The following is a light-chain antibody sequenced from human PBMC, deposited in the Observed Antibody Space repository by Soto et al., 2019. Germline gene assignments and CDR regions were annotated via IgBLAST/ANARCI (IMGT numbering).Light chain of an antibody. CDR3: SSYTSSSTWV. V-gene: IGLV2-14*01. CDR2: EVS. Sequence: QSVLTQPASVSGSPGQSITISCTGTSIGVGGYNYVSWYQQHPGKAPKLMIYEVSNRPSGVSNRFSGSKSGNTASLTISGLQAEDEADYYCSSYTSSSTWVFGGGTKLTVL. J-gene: IGLJ3*02. CDR1: SIGVGGYNY.